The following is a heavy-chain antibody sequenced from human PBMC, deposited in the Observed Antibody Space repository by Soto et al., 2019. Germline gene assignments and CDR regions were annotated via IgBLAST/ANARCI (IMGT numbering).Heavy chain of an antibody. V-gene: IGHV3-48*03. CDR3: ARRASR. CDR2: IHPSGQPI. J-gene: IGHJ4*03. Sequence: PGGSLRLSCAVSGFTFSSSEMYWVRQAPGKGLEWISYIHPSGQPIFYADSVKGRFTISRDKANNSLFLQMNSLRAEDTAVYYCARRASRWGHGTMVTLAS. CDR1: GFTFSSSE. D-gene: IGHD1-26*01.